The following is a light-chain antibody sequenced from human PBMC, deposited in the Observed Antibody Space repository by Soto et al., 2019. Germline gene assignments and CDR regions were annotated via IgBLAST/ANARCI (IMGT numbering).Light chain of an antibody. J-gene: IGLJ3*02. CDR2: GDD. CDR1: ASNIGGNS. Sequence: QSVLTQPPSASGTPGQRVTISCSGSASNIGGNSGNSYQKLPGTATKLLIYGDDQRPSGVPDRFSASKSDTSASLAISGLQSEDEADYYCATWDDGLNGGVFGGGTKLTVL. CDR3: ATWDDGLNGGV. V-gene: IGLV1-44*01.